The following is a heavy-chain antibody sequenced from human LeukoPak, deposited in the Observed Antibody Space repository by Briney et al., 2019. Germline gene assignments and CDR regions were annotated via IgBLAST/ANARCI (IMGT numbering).Heavy chain of an antibody. Sequence: ASVKVSCKASGYTFTGYYIDWVRQAPGQGLEWMGWINSDSGGANYAQKFQGRVTMTRDTSTSTAYMELSSLRSDDTAFYYCARDTITVTTPYFDYWGQGTLVTVPS. V-gene: IGHV1-2*02. D-gene: IGHD4-17*01. J-gene: IGHJ4*02. CDR1: GYTFTGYY. CDR3: ARDTITVTTPYFDY. CDR2: INSDSGGA.